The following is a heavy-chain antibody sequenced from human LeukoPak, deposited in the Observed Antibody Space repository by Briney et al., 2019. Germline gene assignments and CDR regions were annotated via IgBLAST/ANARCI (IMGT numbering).Heavy chain of an antibody. CDR1: GGSISSGSYY. CDR3: ARFYSSSLRSYYYDSSGYTPEPVFDP. Sequence: SQTLSLTCTVSGGSISSGSYYWNWIRQPAGKGLEWIGRIYSSGSTNYNPSLKSRVTISVDTSKNQFSLKLSSVTAVDTAVYYCARFYSSSLRSYYYDSSGYTPEPVFDPWGQGTLVTVSS. J-gene: IGHJ5*02. D-gene: IGHD3-22*01. V-gene: IGHV4-61*02. CDR2: IYSSGST.